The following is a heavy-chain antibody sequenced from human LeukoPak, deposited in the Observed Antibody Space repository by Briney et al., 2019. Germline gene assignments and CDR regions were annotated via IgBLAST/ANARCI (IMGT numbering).Heavy chain of an antibody. Sequence: SETLSLTCTVSGGSISSYYWSWIRQPPGKGLEWIGNIYDSGSTNYNPSLRSRLTISVDTSKNQCSLKLSSVTAADTAVYYCARQSISGSSLSYFDYWGQGTLVNVSS. CDR1: GGSISSYY. CDR2: IYDSGST. CDR3: ARQSISGSSLSYFDY. D-gene: IGHD3-22*01. V-gene: IGHV4-59*01. J-gene: IGHJ4*02.